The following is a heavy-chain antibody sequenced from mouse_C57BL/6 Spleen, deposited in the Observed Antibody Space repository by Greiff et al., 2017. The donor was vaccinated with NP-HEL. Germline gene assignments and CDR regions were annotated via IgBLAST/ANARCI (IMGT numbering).Heavy chain of an antibody. Sequence: EVQGVESGGGLVQPGGSLKLSCAASGFTFSDYGMAWVRQAPRKGPEWVAFISNLAYSIYYADTVTGRFTISRENAKNTLYLEMSSLRSEDTAMYYCARQDYGSNWYFDVWGTGTTVTVSS. V-gene: IGHV5-15*01. CDR2: ISNLAYSI. J-gene: IGHJ1*03. CDR1: GFTFSDYG. CDR3: ARQDYGSNWYFDV. D-gene: IGHD1-1*01.